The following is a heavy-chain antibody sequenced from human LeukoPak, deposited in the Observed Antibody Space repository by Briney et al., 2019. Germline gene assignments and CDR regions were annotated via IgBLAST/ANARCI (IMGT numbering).Heavy chain of an antibody. J-gene: IGHJ6*03. V-gene: IGHV4-39*07. D-gene: IGHD6-13*01. CDR3: ARGIAAAGALYYYYMDV. Sequence: SETLSLTCTVSGGSISSSGYYWGWIRQPPGRGLEWIGSLHYSGSTSYNPSLKSRVSTSVDTSKNQFFLKLSSVTAADTAVYYCARGIAAAGALYYYYMDVWGKGTTVTVSS. CDR2: LHYSGST. CDR1: GGSISSSGYY.